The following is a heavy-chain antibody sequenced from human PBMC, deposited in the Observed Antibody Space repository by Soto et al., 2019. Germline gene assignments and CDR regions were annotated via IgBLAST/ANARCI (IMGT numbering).Heavy chain of an antibody. CDR1: GFIFSSYW. D-gene: IGHD6-19*01. J-gene: IGHJ5*02. CDR2: INNEGSST. Sequence: QPGGSLRLSCEASGFIFSSYWMHWVRQAPGKGLVWVSRINNEGSSTTYADSVKGRFTISRDNVKNTLYLQMNSLRAEDTAVYYCARDHEAVQWLVSPRGNWFDPWGQGTLVTVSS. CDR3: ARDHEAVQWLVSPRGNWFDP. V-gene: IGHV3-74*01.